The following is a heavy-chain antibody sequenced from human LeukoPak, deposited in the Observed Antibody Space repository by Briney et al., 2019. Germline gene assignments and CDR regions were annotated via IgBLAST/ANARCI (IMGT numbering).Heavy chain of an antibody. J-gene: IGHJ2*01. Sequence: PGGSLRLSCAASGFTFSSYPMHWVRQAPGKGPEFVSVIGGGGVTTFYADSVKDRFTISRDNSKNTLYLEMGSLRAEDMAVYYCARGGGGSGLWYYDLWGRGTLVTVSS. V-gene: IGHV3-64*02. CDR3: ARGGGGSGLWYYDL. CDR2: IGGGGVTT. D-gene: IGHD1-26*01. CDR1: GFTFSSYP.